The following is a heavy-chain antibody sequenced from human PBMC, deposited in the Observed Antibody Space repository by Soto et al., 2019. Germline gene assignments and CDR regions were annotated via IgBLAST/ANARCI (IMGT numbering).Heavy chain of an antibody. CDR1: GFTFSSYS. V-gene: IGHV3-21*01. Sequence: EVQLVESGGGLVKPGGSLRLSCAASGFTFSSYSMNWVRQAPGKGLEWVSSMSSSSSYIYYADSVKGRFTISRDNAKNSLYLQMNSLRAEDTAVYYCAREGKRDAFDIWGQGTMVTVSS. CDR2: MSSSSSYI. J-gene: IGHJ3*02. CDR3: AREGKRDAFDI.